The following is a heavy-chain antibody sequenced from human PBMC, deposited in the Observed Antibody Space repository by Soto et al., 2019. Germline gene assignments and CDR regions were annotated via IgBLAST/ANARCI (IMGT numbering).Heavy chain of an antibody. Sequence: QVQLVQSGAEVKKPGSSVKVSCKASGGTFSSYTISWVRQAPGQGLEWMGRIIPILGIANYAQKFQGRVTITADKSTSTAYMELSSLRSEDTAVYYCARDSHPPLVATILNWFDPWGQGTLVTVSS. CDR1: GGTFSSYT. V-gene: IGHV1-69*08. CDR2: IIPILGIA. CDR3: ARDSHPPLVATILNWFDP. D-gene: IGHD5-12*01. J-gene: IGHJ5*02.